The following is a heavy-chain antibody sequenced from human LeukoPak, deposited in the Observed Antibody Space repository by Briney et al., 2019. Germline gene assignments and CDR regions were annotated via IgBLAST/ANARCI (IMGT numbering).Heavy chain of an antibody. CDR3: ARAGRAFDI. CDR2: IYYSGST. D-gene: IGHD3-10*01. J-gene: IGHJ3*02. V-gene: IGHV4-59*01. CDR1: GGSISSYC. Sequence: PSETLSLTCTVSGGSISSYCWSWIRQPPGKGLEWIGYIYYSGSTNYNPSLKSRVTISVDTSKNQFSLKLSSVTAADTAVYYCARAGRAFDIWGQGTMVTVSS.